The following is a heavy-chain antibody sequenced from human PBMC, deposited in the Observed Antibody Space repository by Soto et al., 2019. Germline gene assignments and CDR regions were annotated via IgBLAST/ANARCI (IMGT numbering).Heavy chain of an antibody. V-gene: IGHV4-31*03. CDR1: GGSISSGGYY. CDR3: ARAVNDFWSGYLGY. Sequence: SETLSLTCTVSGGSISSGGYYWSWIRQHPGKGLEWIGYIYYSGSTYYNPSLKSRVTISVDTSKNQFSLKLSSVTAADTAVYYCARAVNDFWSGYLGYWGQGTLVTVSS. J-gene: IGHJ4*02. CDR2: IYYSGST. D-gene: IGHD3-3*01.